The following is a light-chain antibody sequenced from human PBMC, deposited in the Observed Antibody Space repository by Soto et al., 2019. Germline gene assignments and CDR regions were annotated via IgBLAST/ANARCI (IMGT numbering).Light chain of an antibody. CDR3: QQYNSYRWT. J-gene: IGKJ1*01. V-gene: IGKV1-5*01. Sequence: DIQMTQSPSSLSASVGDRVTITCRASQSISSWLAWYQQKPGKAPKLLIYDASSLESGVPSRFSGSGSGTEFTLSLNSLQPEDFATYYCQQYNSYRWTFGLGTKVDIK. CDR1: QSISSW. CDR2: DAS.